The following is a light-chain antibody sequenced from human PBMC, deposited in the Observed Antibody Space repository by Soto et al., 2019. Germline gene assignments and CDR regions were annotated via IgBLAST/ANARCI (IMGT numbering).Light chain of an antibody. V-gene: IGKV3-11*01. CDR1: QSVNSY. CDR2: NAS. J-gene: IGKJ5*01. Sequence: EIVLTQSPATLSSSPGERVTLSCRASQSVNSYLAWYQQKPGQAPRLLIYNASNRATGIPARFSGSGSGTDFNLSISSLEPEDFAVYYCQHRGNWPLITFGQGTRLEIK. CDR3: QHRGNWPLIT.